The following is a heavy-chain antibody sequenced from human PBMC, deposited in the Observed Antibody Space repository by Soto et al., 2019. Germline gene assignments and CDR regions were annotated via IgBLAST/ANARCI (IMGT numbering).Heavy chain of an antibody. CDR1: GFTFSSYG. V-gene: IGHV3-30*18. CDR3: AKLGRSSGYDGMDV. J-gene: IGHJ6*02. Sequence: HPGGSLRLSCAASGFTFSSYGMHWVRQAPGKGLEWVAVISYDGSNKYYADPVKGRFTISRDNSKNTLYLQMNSLRAEDTAVYYCAKLGRSSGYDGMDVWGQGTTVTVSS. CDR2: ISYDGSNK. D-gene: IGHD3-22*01.